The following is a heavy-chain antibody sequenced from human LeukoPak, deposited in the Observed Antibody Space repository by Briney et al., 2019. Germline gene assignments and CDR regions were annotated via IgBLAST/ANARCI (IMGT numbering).Heavy chain of an antibody. CDR3: ARGFQIQVFWVQGVMFDY. V-gene: IGHV4-34*01. Sequence: SETLSLTCAVYGGSFSGYYWSWIRQPPGKGLEWIGEINHSGSTNYNPSLKSRVTISVDTSKNQFSLKLSSVTAADTAVYYCARGFQIQVFWVQGVMFDYWGQGTLVTVSS. D-gene: IGHD3-10*01. J-gene: IGHJ4*02. CDR2: INHSGST. CDR1: GGSFSGYY.